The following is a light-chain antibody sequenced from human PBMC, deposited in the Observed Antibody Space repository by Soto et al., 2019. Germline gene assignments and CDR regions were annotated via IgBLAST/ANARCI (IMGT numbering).Light chain of an antibody. V-gene: IGKV3-15*01. CDR1: QSVSSN. J-gene: IGKJ5*01. CDR2: GAS. Sequence: EIVMTQSPATLSVSPGERATLSCRASQSVSSNVAWYQQKPGQAPRLLIYGASTRATGIPARFSGSGSGTEFTFTISSLQSEDFAVYYYQQYNNWPPITFGQGTRLEIK. CDR3: QQYNNWPPIT.